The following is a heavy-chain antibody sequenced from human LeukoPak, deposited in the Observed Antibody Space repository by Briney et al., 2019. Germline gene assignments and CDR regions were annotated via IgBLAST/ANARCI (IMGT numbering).Heavy chain of an antibody. CDR2: ISYDGSNK. Sequence: AGGSLRLSCAASGFTFSSYGMHWVRQAPGKGLEWVAVISYDGSNKYYADSVKGRFTISRDNSKNTLYLQMNSLRAEDTAVYYCAKVGEVGARLGVFDYWGQVTLVTVSS. CDR3: AKVGEVGARLGVFDY. J-gene: IGHJ4*02. V-gene: IGHV3-30*18. CDR1: GFTFSSYG. D-gene: IGHD1-26*01.